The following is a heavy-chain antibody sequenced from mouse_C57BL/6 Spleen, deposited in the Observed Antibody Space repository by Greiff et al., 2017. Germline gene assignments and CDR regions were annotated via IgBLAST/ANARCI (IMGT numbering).Heavy chain of an antibody. CDR2: ISDGGSYT. J-gene: IGHJ2*01. V-gene: IGHV5-4*03. D-gene: IGHD1-1*01. CDR1: GFTFSSYA. CDR3: ARRGYYGSFFDD. Sequence: EVMLVESGGGLVKPGGSLKLSCAASGFTFSSYAMSWVRQTPEKRLEWVATISDGGSYTYYPDNVKGRFTISRDNAKNNLYLQMSHLKSEDTAMYYCARRGYYGSFFDDWGKGTTLTVAS.